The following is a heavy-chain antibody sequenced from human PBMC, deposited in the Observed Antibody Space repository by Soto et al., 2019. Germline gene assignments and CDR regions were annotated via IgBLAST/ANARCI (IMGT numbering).Heavy chain of an antibody. D-gene: IGHD3-9*01. V-gene: IGHV3-30-3*01. CDR1: GFLFNTYA. Sequence: SCATSGFLFNTYAMHWVRQAPGKGLEWVAVISYDGNNQDYADSVRGRFTISRDNSRNTLYLQMNNLRSEDTAVYYCARPGSGYDVLTGRYFYYFHTVDVWGQGTTVTVSS. CDR2: ISYDGNNQ. CDR3: ARPGSGYDVLTGRYFYYFHTVDV. J-gene: IGHJ6*02.